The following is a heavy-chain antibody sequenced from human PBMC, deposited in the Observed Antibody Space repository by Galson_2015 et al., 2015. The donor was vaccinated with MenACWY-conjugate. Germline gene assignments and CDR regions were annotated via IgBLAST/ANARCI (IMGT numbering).Heavy chain of an antibody. CDR1: GFTFSSYE. V-gene: IGHV3-48*03. CDR2: ISSSGNTI. D-gene: IGHD3-22*01. CDR3: ARGVYDSSGYYFP. J-gene: IGHJ1*01. Sequence: SLRLSCAASGFTFSSYEMNGVRQAPGKGLEWVSYISSSGNTIYYADSVKGRFTISRDNAKNSLYLQMNSLRAEDTAVYYCARGVYDSSGYYFPWGQGTLSPSPQ.